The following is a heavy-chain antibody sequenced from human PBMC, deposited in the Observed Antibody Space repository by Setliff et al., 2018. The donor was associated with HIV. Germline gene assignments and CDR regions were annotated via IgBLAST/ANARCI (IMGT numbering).Heavy chain of an antibody. V-gene: IGHV1-2*02. Sequence: ASVKVSCKAAGGTFSGHAINWVRQAPGQGLEWMGWINPNSGGTHYAQKFQGRVTMTRDTSISTAYMDLSSLTSDDTAVYYCALASIVSTARWNHWGRGTTVTVSS. CDR2: INPNSGGT. CDR3: ALASIVSTARWNH. J-gene: IGHJ4*02. CDR1: GGTFSGHA. D-gene: IGHD1-26*01.